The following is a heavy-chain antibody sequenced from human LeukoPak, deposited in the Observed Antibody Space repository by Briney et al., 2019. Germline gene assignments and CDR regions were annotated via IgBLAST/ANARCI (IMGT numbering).Heavy chain of an antibody. CDR2: ISSSGSTI. D-gene: IGHD1-1*01. J-gene: IGHJ6*02. V-gene: IGHV3-48*03. CDR3: ARDRGYAMDV. CDR1: GFTFSSYE. Sequence: TGGSLRLSCAASGFTFSSYEMNWVRQAPGKGLEWVSYISSSGSTIYYADSVKGRFTISRDNSKNTLYLQMNSLRAEDTAVYYCARDRGYAMDVWGQGTTVTVSS.